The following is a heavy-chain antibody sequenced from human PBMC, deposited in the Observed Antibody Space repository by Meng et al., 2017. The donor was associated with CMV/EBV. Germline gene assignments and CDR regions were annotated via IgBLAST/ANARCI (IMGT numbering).Heavy chain of an antibody. J-gene: IGHJ2*01. CDR1: GGTCSSYA. V-gene: IGHV1-69*01. CDR3: AREVDDYGDGWYFDL. Sequence: PVQSRAEVEKAGSSLNVSCKASGGTCSSYAISWVPQAPGQGLEWMGGIIPIFGTANYAQKFQGRVTITADESTSTAYMELSSLRSEDTAVYYCAREVDDYGDGWYFDLWGRGTLVTVSS. D-gene: IGHD4-17*01. CDR2: IIPIFGTA.